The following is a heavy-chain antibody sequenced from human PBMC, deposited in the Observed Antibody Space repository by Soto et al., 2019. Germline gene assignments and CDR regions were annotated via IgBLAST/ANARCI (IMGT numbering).Heavy chain of an antibody. D-gene: IGHD3-22*01. CDR3: ARSVTTYAYSFDS. Sequence: PSETLSLTCTVSGASIRSSYWSWIRQPPGQGLEWLGYIHDSGRTRYNPSLNSRVTMSIDTYKNKISLKVSSVTAADTALYSCARSVTTYAYSFDSWGHGNLVTVSS. J-gene: IGHJ4*01. V-gene: IGHV4-59*01. CDR2: IHDSGRT. CDR1: GASIRSSY.